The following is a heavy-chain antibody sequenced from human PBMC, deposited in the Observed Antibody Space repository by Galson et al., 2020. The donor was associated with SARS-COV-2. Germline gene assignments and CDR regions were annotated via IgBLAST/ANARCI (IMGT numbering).Heavy chain of an antibody. D-gene: IGHD3-9*01. V-gene: IGHV2-70*01. CDR1: GFSLSTSGMC. J-gene: IGHJ3*02. CDR3: ARAHYDILTGYYYAFDI. CDR2: IDWDDDK. Sequence: SGPTLVKPTQTLTLTCTFSGFSLSTSGMCVSWIRQPPGKALEWLAFIDWDDDKYYSTSLKTRLTISKDTSKNQVVLTMTNMDPVDTATYYGARAHYDILTGYYYAFDIWGQGTMVTVSS.